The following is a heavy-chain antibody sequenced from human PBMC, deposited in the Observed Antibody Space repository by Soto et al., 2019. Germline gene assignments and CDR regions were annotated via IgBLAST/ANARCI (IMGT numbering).Heavy chain of an antibody. J-gene: IGHJ4*02. D-gene: IGHD2-2*01. CDR2: IYYSGST. CDR1: GGSISSGGYY. CDR3: ARADCSSTSCHYYFDY. Sequence: SEPLSLTCTVSGGSISSGGYYWSWIRQHPGKGLEWIGYIYYSGSTYYNPSLKSRVTISVDTSKNQFSLKLSSVTAADTAVYYCARADCSSTSCHYYFDYWGQGTLVTVSS. V-gene: IGHV4-31*03.